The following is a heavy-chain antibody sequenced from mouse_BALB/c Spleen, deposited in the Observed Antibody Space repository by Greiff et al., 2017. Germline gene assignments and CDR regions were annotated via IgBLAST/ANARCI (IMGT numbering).Heavy chain of an antibody. Sequence: VQLQQSGAELVKPGASVKLSCKTSGYTFTSYWIQWVKQRPGQGLGWIGEIFPGTGTTYYNEKFKGKATLTIDTSSSTAYMQLSSLTSEDSAVYFCARSVRRDYAMDYWGQGTSVTVSS. CDR1: GYTFTSYW. CDR2: IFPGTGTT. J-gene: IGHJ4*01. D-gene: IGHD2-14*01. CDR3: ARSVRRDYAMDY. V-gene: IGHV1S132*01.